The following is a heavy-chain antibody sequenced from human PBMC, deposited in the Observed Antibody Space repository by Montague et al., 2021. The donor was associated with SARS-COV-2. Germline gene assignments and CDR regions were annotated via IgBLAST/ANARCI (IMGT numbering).Heavy chain of an antibody. CDR2: IYYTGST. V-gene: IGHV4-59*01. D-gene: IGHD6-25*01. J-gene: IGHJ4*02. Sequence: IYYTGSTNYNPSLQSRVTISVDSSKNQFSVRLSSLTAADTAVYYCARISGITSWYYDYWGQGNLV. CDR3: ARISGITSWYYDY.